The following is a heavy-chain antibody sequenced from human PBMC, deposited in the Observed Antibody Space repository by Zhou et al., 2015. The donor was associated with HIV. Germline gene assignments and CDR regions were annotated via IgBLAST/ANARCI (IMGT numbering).Heavy chain of an antibody. D-gene: IGHD3-22*01. CDR3: ASGAGGPNDYYDSSGYSPPFDY. V-gene: IGHV1-2*02. Sequence: QVQLVQSGAEVKKPGASVKVSCKASGYTFTGYYMHWVRQAPGQGLEWMGWINPNSGGTNYAQKFQGRVTMTRDTSISTAYMELSRLRSDDTAVYYCASGAGGPNDYYDSSGYSPPFDYWGQGTLVTVSS. CDR1: GYTFTGYY. J-gene: IGHJ4*02. CDR2: INPNSGGT.